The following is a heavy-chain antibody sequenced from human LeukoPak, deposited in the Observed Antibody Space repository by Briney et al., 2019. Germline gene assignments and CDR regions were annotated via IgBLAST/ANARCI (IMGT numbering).Heavy chain of an antibody. V-gene: IGHV3-9*01. CDR1: GFTLDDYA. CDR3: AKGDYYDSSGYSDY. J-gene: IGHJ4*02. D-gene: IGHD3-22*01. Sequence: GRSLRLSSAASGFTLDDYAMHRGWPAPREGLERVSGICWNSGSIGYADSVKGRFTISRDNAKNSLYLHMNSLRAEDTALYYCAKGDYYDSSGYSDYWGQGTLVTVSS. CDR2: ICWNSGSI.